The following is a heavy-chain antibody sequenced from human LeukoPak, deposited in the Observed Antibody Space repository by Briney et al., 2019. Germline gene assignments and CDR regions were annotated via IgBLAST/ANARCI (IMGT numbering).Heavy chain of an antibody. CDR2: ISAYNGNT. CDR3: ARDGHQVLVGSYCGGDCYHAGDY. CDR1: GYTFTSYG. J-gene: IGHJ4*02. V-gene: IGHV1-18*01. Sequence: GASVKVSCKASGYTFTSYGISWVRQAPGQGLEWMGWISAYNGNTNYAQKLQGRVTMTTDTSTSTACMELRSLRSDDTAVYYCARDGHQVLVGSYCGGDCYHAGDYWGQGTLVTVSS. D-gene: IGHD2-21*01.